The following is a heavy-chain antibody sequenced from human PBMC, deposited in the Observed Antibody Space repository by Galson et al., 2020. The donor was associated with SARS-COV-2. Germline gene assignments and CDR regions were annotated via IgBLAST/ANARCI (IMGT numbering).Heavy chain of an antibody. D-gene: IGHD2-21*02. V-gene: IGHV3-48*02. J-gene: IGHJ3*02. CDR3: ARLAYCGGDCYYDAFDI. Sequence: GESLKISCAASGFTFSSYSMNWVRQAPGKGLEWVSYISSSSSTIYYADSVKGRFTISRDNAKNSLYLQMNSLRDEDTAVYYCARLAYCGGDCYYDAFDIWGQGTMVTVSS. CDR2: ISSSSSTI. CDR1: GFTFSSYS.